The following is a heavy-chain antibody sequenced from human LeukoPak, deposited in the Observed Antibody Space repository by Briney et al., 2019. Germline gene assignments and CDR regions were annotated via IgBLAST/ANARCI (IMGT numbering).Heavy chain of an antibody. CDR3: ARQSGTFTIDDAFDL. D-gene: IGHD3-3*01. Sequence: SETLSLTCTVSGYSISSGYYWGWIRQPPGKGPQWIGSIDHSGSTHYKLSLKSRVTISVDTSKNQFSLRLSSVTAADTAVYYCARQSGTFTIDDAFDLWGQGTVVTVSS. CDR1: GYSISSGYY. V-gene: IGHV4-38-2*02. J-gene: IGHJ3*01. CDR2: IDHSGST.